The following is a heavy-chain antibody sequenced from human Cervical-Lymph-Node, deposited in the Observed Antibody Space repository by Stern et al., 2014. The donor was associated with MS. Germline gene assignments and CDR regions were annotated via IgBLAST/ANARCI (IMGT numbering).Heavy chain of an antibody. CDR3: AKGKRRYFGHIDF. V-gene: IGHV3-30*18. D-gene: IGHD3-9*01. J-gene: IGHJ4*02. CDR2: ISDDGSVK. CDR1: GFIFTNYG. Sequence: VQLVESGGGVVQPGRSLRLSCEASGFIFTNYGIHCVRQAPGKGLEWVAVISDDGSVKYYSASAKGRFAISRDNSKETVHLQMNSLATEDTGLYYCAKGKRRYFGHIDFWGQGTLVSVSS.